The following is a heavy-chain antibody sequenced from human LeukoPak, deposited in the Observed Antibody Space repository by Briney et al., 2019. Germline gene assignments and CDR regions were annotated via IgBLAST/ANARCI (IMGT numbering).Heavy chain of an antibody. CDR1: GFTLSSYW. CDR3: ARGGQLGTSTWYRNSLDS. Sequence: GGSLRLSCAASGFTLSSYWMHWVRQAPGKGLVWVSRINSDGSSISYADSVKGRFTISRDIAKNTLYLQMNSLRPEDTAVYYCARGGQLGTSTWYRNSLDSWGQGTLVTVSS. J-gene: IGHJ4*02. D-gene: IGHD6-13*01. CDR2: INSDGSSI. V-gene: IGHV3-74*01.